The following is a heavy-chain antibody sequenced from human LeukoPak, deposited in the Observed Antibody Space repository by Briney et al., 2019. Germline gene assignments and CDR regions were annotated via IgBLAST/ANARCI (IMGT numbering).Heavy chain of an antibody. J-gene: IGHJ6*03. CDR3: ARHEESAAAAMYYYYYMDV. CDR1: GGSISSSSYY. CDR2: IYYSGST. V-gene: IGHV4-39*01. Sequence: NPSETLSLTCTVSGGSISSSSYYWGWIRQPPGKGLEWIGSIYYSGSTYYNPSLKSRVTISVDTSKNQFSLKLSSVTAADTAVYYCARHEESAAAAMYYYYYMDVWGKGTTVTVSS. D-gene: IGHD6-13*01.